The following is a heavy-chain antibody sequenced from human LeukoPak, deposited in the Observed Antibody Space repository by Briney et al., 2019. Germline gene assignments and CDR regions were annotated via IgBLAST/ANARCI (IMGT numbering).Heavy chain of an antibody. J-gene: IGHJ4*02. CDR2: IRSKAYGGTT. CDR1: GFTFGDYA. CDR3: TSRDYMVRGVILDY. D-gene: IGHD3-10*01. V-gene: IGHV3-49*04. Sequence: PGGSLRLSCTASGFTFGDYAVSWVRQAPGKGLEWVGFIRSKAYGGTTEYAASVKGRFTISRDDSKSIAYLQMNSLKTEDTAVYYCTSRDYMVRGVILDYWGQGTLVTVSS.